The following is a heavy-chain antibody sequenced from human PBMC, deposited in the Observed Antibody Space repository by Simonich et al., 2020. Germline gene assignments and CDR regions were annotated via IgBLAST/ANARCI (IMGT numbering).Heavy chain of an antibody. Sequence: QVQLQESGPGLVKPSETLSLTCTVSGGSISSYYWSWIRQPPGKGLDWIGYIYYSGGTNYNPSPKSRVTISVDTSKNQFSLKLSSVTAADTAVYYCARQEYSSSSFDYWGQGTLVTVSS. CDR2: IYYSGGT. V-gene: IGHV4-59*08. CDR3: ARQEYSSSSFDY. D-gene: IGHD6-6*01. J-gene: IGHJ4*02. CDR1: GGSISSYY.